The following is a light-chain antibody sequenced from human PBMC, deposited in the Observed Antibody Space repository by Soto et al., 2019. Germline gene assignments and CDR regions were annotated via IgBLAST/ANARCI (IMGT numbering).Light chain of an antibody. CDR2: EVS. CDR3: SSSTTSSTLV. J-gene: IGLJ1*01. V-gene: IGLV2-14*01. CDR1: SSDVGGYNY. Sequence: LTQPASVSGSPGQSITISCTGTSSDVGGYNYVSWYQQHPGKAPKLMIYEVSNRPSGVSNRFSGSKSGNTASLTISGLQAEDEADYYCSSSTTSSTLVFGTGTKVTVL.